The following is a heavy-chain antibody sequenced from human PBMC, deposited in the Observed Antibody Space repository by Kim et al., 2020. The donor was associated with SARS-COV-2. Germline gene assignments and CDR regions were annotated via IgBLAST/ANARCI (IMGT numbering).Heavy chain of an antibody. CDR1: GFIFRNFG. D-gene: IGHD1-26*01. Sequence: GGSLRLSCAASGFIFRNFGLHWVRQAPGKGLEWAAFISNDGATAIYADSVRGRFTISRDYSENKVYLQMDSLSAGDTAVYYCARPSSSHFDFSGQGTL. CDR3: ARPSSSHFDF. V-gene: IGHV3-33*05. CDR2: ISNDGATA. J-gene: IGHJ4*02.